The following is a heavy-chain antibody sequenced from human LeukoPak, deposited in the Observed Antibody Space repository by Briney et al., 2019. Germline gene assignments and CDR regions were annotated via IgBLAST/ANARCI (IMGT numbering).Heavy chain of an antibody. CDR2: IRGDAGDN. CDR3: ARDVAGALDF. CDR1: GFTFSRYW. V-gene: IGHV3-7*01. D-gene: IGHD6-19*01. J-gene: IGHJ4*02. Sequence: GGSLRLSCAATGFTFSRYWMAWVRQAPGKGLEWVAIIRGDAGDNGYADSVKGRFTISRDNGKNSLYLQMNSLTDEDTAVYYCARDVAGALDFWGQGTLLIVSS.